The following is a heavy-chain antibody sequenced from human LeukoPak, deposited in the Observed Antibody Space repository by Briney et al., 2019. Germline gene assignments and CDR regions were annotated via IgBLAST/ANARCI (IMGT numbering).Heavy chain of an antibody. Sequence: SETLSLTCTVSGGSISSGDYYWGWIRQPPGKGLEWIGSIYYGGSTYYNPSLKSRVTISVDTSMNQFSLKLSFVTTADTAVYYCARALGYCSGGSCTRGYNWFDPWGQGTLVTVPS. V-gene: IGHV4-39*01. CDR1: GGSISSGDYY. J-gene: IGHJ5*02. CDR2: IYYGGST. D-gene: IGHD2-15*01. CDR3: ARALGYCSGGSCTRGYNWFDP.